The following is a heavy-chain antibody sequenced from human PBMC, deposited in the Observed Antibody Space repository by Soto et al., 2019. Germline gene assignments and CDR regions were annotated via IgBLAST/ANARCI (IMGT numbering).Heavy chain of an antibody. CDR2: INHSGST. V-gene: IGHV4-34*01. D-gene: IGHD6-19*01. CDR1: CGSFSGYY. Sequence: PSETLSLTCAVYCGSFSGYYWSWIRQPPGRGLEWIGEINHSGSTNYNPSPKSRVTISVDTSKNQFSLKLSSVTAADTAVYYCARGSYSSGSSHPTYYYYYGMDVWGQGTTVTVSS. J-gene: IGHJ6*02. CDR3: ARGSYSSGSSHPTYYYYYGMDV.